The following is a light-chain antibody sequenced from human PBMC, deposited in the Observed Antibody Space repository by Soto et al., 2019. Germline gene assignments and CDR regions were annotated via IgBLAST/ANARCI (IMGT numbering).Light chain of an antibody. CDR2: AAS. CDR3: QQIYSAPLT. J-gene: IGKJ4*01. V-gene: IGKV1-39*01. CDR1: QSITTY. Sequence: DIQMTQSPSSLSASVGDRVTITCRANQSITTYLNWYRQKPGKAPKLLIYAASSLQSGVPSRFSGSGSETEFTLSISSLQPEDFATYFCQQIYSAPLTFGGGTKV.